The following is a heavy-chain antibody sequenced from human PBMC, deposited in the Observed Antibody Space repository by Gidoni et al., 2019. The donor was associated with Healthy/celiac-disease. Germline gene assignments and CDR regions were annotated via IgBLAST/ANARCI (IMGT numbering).Heavy chain of an antibody. Sequence: QVQLQESGPGLVKPSQTLSLTCTVPGCSISSGGYYWSWIRQHPGKGLEWIGYIYYSGSTYYNPSLKSRVTISVDTSKNQFSLKLSSVTAADTAVYYCARIDFWSGYGNYWGQGTLVTVSS. V-gene: IGHV4-31*03. J-gene: IGHJ4*02. D-gene: IGHD3-3*01. CDR1: GCSISSGGYY. CDR2: IYYSGST. CDR3: ARIDFWSGYGNY.